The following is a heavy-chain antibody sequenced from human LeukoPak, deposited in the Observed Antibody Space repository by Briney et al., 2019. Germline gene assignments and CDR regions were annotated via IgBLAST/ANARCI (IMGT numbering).Heavy chain of an antibody. J-gene: IGHJ4*02. Sequence: SETLSLTCTVSGGSISNYYWNWIRQPPGKGLEWIGYIYYSGTTNYNPSLKSRVSMSVDTSKNQFSLKLSSMTAADTALYYCARLGIAAGEDYFDYWGQGTLVTVSS. CDR1: GGSISNYY. CDR3: ARLGIAAGEDYFDY. D-gene: IGHD6-13*01. CDR2: IYYSGTT. V-gene: IGHV4-59*12.